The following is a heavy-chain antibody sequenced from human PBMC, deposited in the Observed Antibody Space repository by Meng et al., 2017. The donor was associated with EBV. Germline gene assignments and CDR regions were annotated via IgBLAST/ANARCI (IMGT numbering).Heavy chain of an antibody. CDR2: INVGVGYT. D-gene: IGHD2-21*01. CDR1: GYAFTSYI. J-gene: IGHJ4*02. Sequence: QVLLVESWAEVKTPGAPVKVSCKASGYAFTSYILHWVRQAPGQRLEWMGWINVGVGYTKYSQKFQGRVTISSDTSATAGYMELSSLRSEDTAVYYCVRGPPVGVPGPGDYWGQGTLVTVSS. CDR3: VRGPPVGVPGPGDY. V-gene: IGHV1-3*01.